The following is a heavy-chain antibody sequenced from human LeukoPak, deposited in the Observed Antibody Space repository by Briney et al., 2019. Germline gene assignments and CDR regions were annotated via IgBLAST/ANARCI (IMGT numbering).Heavy chain of an antibody. CDR2: IIPILGIA. CDR3: APIAVAGKGY. CDR1: GGTFSSYA. J-gene: IGHJ4*02. D-gene: IGHD6-19*01. Sequence: ASVKVSCKASGGTFSSYAISWVRQAPGQGLEWMGRIIPILGIANYAQKFQGRVTMTRDTSISTAYMELSRLRSDDTAVYYCAPIAVAGKGYWGQGTLVTVSS. V-gene: IGHV1-69*04.